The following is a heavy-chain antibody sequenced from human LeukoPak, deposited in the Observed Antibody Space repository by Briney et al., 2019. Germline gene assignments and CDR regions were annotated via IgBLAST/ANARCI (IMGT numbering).Heavy chain of an antibody. Sequence: GGSLRLSCAASGFTFSSYSMNWVRQAPGKGLEWVSLISSSSSSIFYADSVKGRFTISRDSAKNSLYLQMNSLRGEDTAVYYCAREASGWTDYWGQGTLVTVSS. D-gene: IGHD6-25*01. V-gene: IGHV3-21*01. CDR3: AREASGWTDY. J-gene: IGHJ4*02. CDR1: GFTFSSYS. CDR2: ISSSSSSI.